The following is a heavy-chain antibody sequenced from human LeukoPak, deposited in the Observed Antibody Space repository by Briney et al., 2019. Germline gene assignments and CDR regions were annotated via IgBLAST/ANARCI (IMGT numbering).Heavy chain of an antibody. V-gene: IGHV3-23*01. J-gene: IGHJ3*02. CDR1: GFTFSTYA. CDR3: AREMNAFDI. Sequence: GGSLRLSCGASGFTFSTYAMSWVRQAPGKGLEWVSSMSGSGGRINYADSVRGRFTISRDNSRNTLYLQMNSLRAEDTAVYYCAREMNAFDIWGQGTMVAVSS. CDR2: MSGSGGRI.